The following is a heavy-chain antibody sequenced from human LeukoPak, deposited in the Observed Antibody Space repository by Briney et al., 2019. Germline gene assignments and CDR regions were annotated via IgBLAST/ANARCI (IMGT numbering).Heavy chain of an antibody. CDR2: IRNRPYGGTT. CDR1: GFSFGDYA. D-gene: IGHD6-13*01. J-gene: IGHJ4*02. V-gene: IGHV3-49*04. Sequence: GGSLRLSCTGSGFSFGDYAMCWVRQAPGKGLEWVGFIRNRPYGGTTEYAASVKGRITISRHDSKSIAYLQMNSLKTEDTAVYYCTRTRIPAAGIIDYWGQGTLVTVSS. CDR3: TRTRIPAAGIIDY.